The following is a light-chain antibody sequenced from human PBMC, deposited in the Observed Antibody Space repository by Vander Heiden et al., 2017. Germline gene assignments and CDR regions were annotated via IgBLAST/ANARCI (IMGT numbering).Light chain of an antibody. CDR3: QQDNSYPIT. CDR1: QDIRNY. V-gene: IGKV1-16*02. Sequence: DIQMTQSPSSLSASVGDRVTITCRASQDIRNYLAWFQQKPGKAPKPLIYAASNLQSGVPSKFSGSGSGTDFTLTISSLQPEDFATYYCQQDNSYPITFGQGTLLDIK. CDR2: AAS. J-gene: IGKJ5*01.